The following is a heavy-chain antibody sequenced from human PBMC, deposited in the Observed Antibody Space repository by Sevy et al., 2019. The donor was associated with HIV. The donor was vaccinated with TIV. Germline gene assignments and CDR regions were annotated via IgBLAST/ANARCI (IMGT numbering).Heavy chain of an antibody. CDR1: GFTFSSYS. J-gene: IGHJ2*01. Sequence: GGSLRLSCAASGFTFSSYSMNWVRQAPGKGLEWVSSISSSSSYIYYADSVKGRFTISRDNAKNSLYLQMNSLRAEDTAVYYCARDVVTRYFDLWGRCTLVTVSS. D-gene: IGHD3-22*01. V-gene: IGHV3-21*01. CDR3: ARDVVTRYFDL. CDR2: ISSSSSYI.